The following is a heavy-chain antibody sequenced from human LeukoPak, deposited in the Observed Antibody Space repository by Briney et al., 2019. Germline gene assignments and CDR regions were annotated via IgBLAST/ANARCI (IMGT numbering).Heavy chain of an antibody. V-gene: IGHV4-39*07. J-gene: IGHJ4*02. CDR2: MCYIGST. Sequence: SETLSLTCTVSGGSISSSTYYWGWIRQPPGKGLEWIASMCYIGSTYYNPSLKSRVTISQDTSKNQFSLKLDSVTAADTAVYYCVKEGFWGRGTLVTVSS. CDR1: GGSISSSTYY. CDR3: VKEGF.